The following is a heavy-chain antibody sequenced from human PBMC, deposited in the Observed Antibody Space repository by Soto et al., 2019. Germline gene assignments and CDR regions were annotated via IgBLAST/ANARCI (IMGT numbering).Heavy chain of an antibody. Sequence: ESGGGVVQPRTSLRLSCAASGFTFRSYGMHWVRQAPGKGLEWVALITYAGSNKNYADSVKGRFTISRDNSKNTLYLQMNSLRPEDTAVYYCARSEQYQVFAFDIWGQGTMVTASS. CDR2: ITYAGSNK. CDR1: GFTFRSYG. CDR3: ARSEQYQVFAFDI. J-gene: IGHJ3*02. D-gene: IGHD6-19*01. V-gene: IGHV3-30*03.